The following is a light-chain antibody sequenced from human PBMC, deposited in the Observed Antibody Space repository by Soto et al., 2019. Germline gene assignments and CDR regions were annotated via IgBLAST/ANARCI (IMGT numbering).Light chain of an antibody. CDR2: DVA. CDR1: SSDIGGYNY. CDR3: ISYTSSSTLVV. V-gene: IGLV2-14*03. Sequence: QSALTQPASVSGSPGQSITIYCTGTSSDIGGYNYVSWYQQQPGKAPKLMIYDVADLPSGVSSRFSDSKSDNTASLTISGLHAEDEADYYCISYTSSSTLVVFGGGTKLTVL. J-gene: IGLJ2*01.